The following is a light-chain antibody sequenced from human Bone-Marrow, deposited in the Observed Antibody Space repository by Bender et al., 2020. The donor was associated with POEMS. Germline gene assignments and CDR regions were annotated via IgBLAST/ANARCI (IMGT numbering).Light chain of an antibody. V-gene: IGLV2-14*03. CDR3: CSYTGSSTFV. Sequence: QSALTQPPSAAGSPGQSITISCTGTNRDVGGYNYVSWYQQHPGRAPKLMIYDVSNRPSGVSNRFAGSKSDNTASLTSSGLQAEDEADYYCCSYTGSSTFVFGGGTKLTVL. CDR2: DVS. CDR1: NRDVGGYNY. J-gene: IGLJ3*02.